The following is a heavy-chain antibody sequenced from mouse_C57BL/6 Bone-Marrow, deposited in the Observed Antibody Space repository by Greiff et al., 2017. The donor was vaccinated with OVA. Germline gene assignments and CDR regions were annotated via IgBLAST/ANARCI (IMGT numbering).Heavy chain of an antibody. CDR2: ISSGSSTI. Sequence: EVMLVESGGGLVKPGGSLKLSCAASGFTFSDYGMHWVRQAPEKGLEWVAYISSGSSTIYYADTVKGRFTISRDNAKNTLFLQMTSLRSEDTAMYYCARGRDYDVLFDYWGQGTTLTVSS. V-gene: IGHV5-17*01. CDR1: GFTFSDYG. J-gene: IGHJ2*01. D-gene: IGHD2-4*01. CDR3: ARGRDYDVLFDY.